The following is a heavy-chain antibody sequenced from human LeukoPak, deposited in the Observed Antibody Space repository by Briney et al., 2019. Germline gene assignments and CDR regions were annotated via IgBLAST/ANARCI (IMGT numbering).Heavy chain of an antibody. CDR2: ISGSGGST. CDR3: AKLAYGPGALILFDY. J-gene: IGHJ4*02. Sequence: SGGSLRLSCAASGFTFSSYAMSWVRQAPGKGLEWVSAISGSGGSTYYADSVKGRFTISRDNSKNTLYLQMNSLRAEDTAVYYCAKLAYGPGALILFDYWGQGILVTVSS. D-gene: IGHD3-3*02. V-gene: IGHV3-23*01. CDR1: GFTFSSYA.